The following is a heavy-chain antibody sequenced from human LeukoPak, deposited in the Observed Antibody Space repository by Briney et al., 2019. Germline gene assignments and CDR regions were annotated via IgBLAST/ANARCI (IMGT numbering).Heavy chain of an antibody. V-gene: IGHV4-4*07. CDR2: IYTSGST. CDR3: ARASYGGNVEF. CDR1: VGSICSYY. J-gene: IGHJ4*02. Sequence: PSETLSLTCTDSVGSICSYYWSCIREPPGKGLERIGRIYTSGSTIYNTSLKSRVTMSVHTSKNTFSLNLSSVTAAVTTVYCCARASYGGNVEFWGQGTLVSVSS. D-gene: IGHD4-23*01.